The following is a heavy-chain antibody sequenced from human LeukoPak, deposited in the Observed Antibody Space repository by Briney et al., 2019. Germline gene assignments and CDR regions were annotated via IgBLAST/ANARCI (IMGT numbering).Heavy chain of an antibody. CDR2: ISYDGSNK. Sequence: GGSLRLSCAASGFTFSSYAMHWVRQAPGKGLEWVAVISYDGSNKYYADSVKGRFTISRDNSKNTLYLQMNSLRAEDTAVYYCARDDPRYSSSWYVRSSPGVYWGQGTLVTVSS. D-gene: IGHD6-13*01. CDR3: ARDDPRYSSSWYVRSSPGVY. J-gene: IGHJ4*02. V-gene: IGHV3-30-3*01. CDR1: GFTFSSYA.